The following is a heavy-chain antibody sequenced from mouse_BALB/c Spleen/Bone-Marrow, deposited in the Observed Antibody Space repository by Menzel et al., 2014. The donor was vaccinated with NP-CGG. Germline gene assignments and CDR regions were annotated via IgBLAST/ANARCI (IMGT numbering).Heavy chain of an antibody. CDR1: GYTFTSYV. CDR2: INPYNDGT. CDR3: ARSGRYDGFAY. D-gene: IGHD2-14*01. J-gene: IGHJ3*01. Sequence: EVQLQQSGPELVKPGASVKMSCKASGYTFTSYVMHWVRQKPGQGLEWIGYINPYNDGTKYNEKFKGKATLTSDKSSSTDYMELSSLTSEVSAVYYCARSGRYDGFAYWGQGTLVTVSA. V-gene: IGHV1-14*01.